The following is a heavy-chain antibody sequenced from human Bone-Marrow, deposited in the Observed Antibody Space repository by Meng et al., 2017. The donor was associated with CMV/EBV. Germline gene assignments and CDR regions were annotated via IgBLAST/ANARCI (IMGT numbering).Heavy chain of an antibody. CDR2: ISSSGSTI. CDR1: GFTFSSYE. D-gene: IGHD3-3*01. Sequence: LSLTCAASGFTFSSYEMNWVRQAPGKGLEWVSYISSSGSTIYYADSVKGRFTISRDNAKNSLYLQMNSLRAEDTAVYYCARDHRSYYDFWSGYYNIDAFDIWGQGTMVTVSS. J-gene: IGHJ3*02. CDR3: ARDHRSYYDFWSGYYNIDAFDI. V-gene: IGHV3-48*03.